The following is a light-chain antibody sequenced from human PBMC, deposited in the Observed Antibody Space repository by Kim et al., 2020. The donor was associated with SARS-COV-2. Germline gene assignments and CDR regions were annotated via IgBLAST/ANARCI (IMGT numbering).Light chain of an antibody. CDR1: KLGNKY. CDR2: QDA. CDR3: QAWERSTAI. V-gene: IGLV3-1*01. Sequence: VSPDQNASISWSGDKLGNKYAYWYQQKPGQSPVLVISQDAKRPSGIPERFSGSNSGNTATLTISGTQAMDEADYYCQAWERSTAIFGGGTQLTVL. J-gene: IGLJ2*01.